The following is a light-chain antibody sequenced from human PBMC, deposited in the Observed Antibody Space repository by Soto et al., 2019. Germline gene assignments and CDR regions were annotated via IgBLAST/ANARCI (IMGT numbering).Light chain of an antibody. Sequence: QSALTQPASVSGSPGQSITISCTGTSSDVGGYNYVSWYQQYPGKAPKLMIYDVSNRPSGVSNRFSGSKSGNTASLTISGVQAEYEADYYCTSYTTRRTLVFGTGTKVTVL. CDR3: TSYTTRRTLV. V-gene: IGLV2-14*01. CDR2: DVS. J-gene: IGLJ1*01. CDR1: SSDVGGYNY.